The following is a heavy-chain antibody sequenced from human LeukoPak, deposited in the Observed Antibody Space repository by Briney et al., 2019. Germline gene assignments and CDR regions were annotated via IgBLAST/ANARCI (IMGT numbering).Heavy chain of an antibody. Sequence: GESLKISCKGAGYDFTTYWIGWGRQMPGKGLEWMGIIYPGDSDTRYSPSFQGQVTISADKSISTAYLQWSSLKASDTAMYYCARHVDGRNDYWGQGTLVTVSS. CDR1: GYDFTTYW. CDR3: ARHVDGRNDY. D-gene: IGHD1-26*01. J-gene: IGHJ4*02. CDR2: IYPGDSDT. V-gene: IGHV5-51*01.